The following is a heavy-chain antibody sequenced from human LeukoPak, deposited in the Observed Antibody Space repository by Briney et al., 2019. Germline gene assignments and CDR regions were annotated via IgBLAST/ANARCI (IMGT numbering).Heavy chain of an antibody. D-gene: IGHD3-22*01. CDR2: IYYSGTT. CDR3: ARVYYDSSGYSDAFDI. V-gene: IGHV4-59*01. Sequence: SETLSLTCTVSGGSISSYYWNWIRQPPGKGLEWIAYIYYSGTTNYNPSLKSRVTISLDTSKNQFSLKLSSVTAADTAVYFCARVYYDSSGYSDAFDIWGQGTMVTVSS. CDR1: GGSISSYY. J-gene: IGHJ3*02.